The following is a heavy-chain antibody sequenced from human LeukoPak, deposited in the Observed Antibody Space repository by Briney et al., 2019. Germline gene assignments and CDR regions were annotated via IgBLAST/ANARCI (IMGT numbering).Heavy chain of an antibody. J-gene: IGHJ3*02. CDR1: GGSISSSY. CDR3: ARGYYDARGDSNPFDI. Sequence: SETLSLTCTVSGGSISSSYWSWIRQPPGKGLEWIGYTSHSGSTNYKPSLKSRVSISVDTSKNQFSLKLTSVTAADTAMYYCARGYYDARGDSNPFDIWGQGTMVTVSS. V-gene: IGHV4-59*01. D-gene: IGHD3-22*01. CDR2: TSHSGST.